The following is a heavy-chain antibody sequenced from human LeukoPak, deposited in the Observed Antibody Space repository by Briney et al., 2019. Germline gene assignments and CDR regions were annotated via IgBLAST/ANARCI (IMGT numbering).Heavy chain of an antibody. J-gene: IGHJ3*02. V-gene: IGHV3-30*03. Sequence: GRSLRLSCAASGFTFSSYGMHWVRQAPGKGLEWVAVISYDGSNKYYADSVKGRFTISRDNSKNTLYLQMNSLRAEDTAVYYCARDYNSGYDFWAFDIWGQGTMVTVSS. CDR1: GFTFSSYG. CDR2: ISYDGSNK. D-gene: IGHD5-12*01. CDR3: ARDYNSGYDFWAFDI.